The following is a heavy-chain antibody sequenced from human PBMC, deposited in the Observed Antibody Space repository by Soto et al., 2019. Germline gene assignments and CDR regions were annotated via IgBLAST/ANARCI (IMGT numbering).Heavy chain of an antibody. V-gene: IGHV4-30-4*01. CDR2: IYYSGST. D-gene: IGHD3-10*01. CDR3: ARAPMVRGVYWFDP. CDR1: GGSISSGDYY. J-gene: IGHJ5*02. Sequence: KPSETLSLTCTVSGGSISSGDYYWSWIRQPPGKGLEWIGYIYYSGSTYYNPSLKSRVTISVDTSKNQFSLKLSSVTAADTAVYYCARAPMVRGVYWFDPWGQGTLVTVSS.